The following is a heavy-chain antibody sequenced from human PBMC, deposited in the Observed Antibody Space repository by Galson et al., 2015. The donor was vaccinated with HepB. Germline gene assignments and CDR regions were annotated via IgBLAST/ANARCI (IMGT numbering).Heavy chain of an antibody. D-gene: IGHD6-13*01. CDR3: ARESRQQLVRWFDP. CDR1: GYTFTSYY. V-gene: IGHV7-4-1*02. J-gene: IGHJ5*02. CDR2: INTNTGNP. Sequence: SVKVSCKASGYTFTSYYMHWVRQAPGQGLEWMGWINTNTGNPTYAQGFTGRFVFSLDTSVSTAYLQISSLKAEDTAVYYCARESRQQLVRWFDPWGQGTLVTVSS.